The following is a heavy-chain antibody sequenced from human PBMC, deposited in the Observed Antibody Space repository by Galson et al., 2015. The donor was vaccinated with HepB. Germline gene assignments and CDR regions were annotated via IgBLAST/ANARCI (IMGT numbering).Heavy chain of an antibody. CDR3: THNVDTAMVTGLNWYFDL. V-gene: IGHV3-73*01. CDR1: GFTFRGSA. D-gene: IGHD5-18*01. CDR2: IRSKANSYAT. Sequence: SLRLSCAASGFTFRGSAMHWVRQASGKGLEWVGRIRSKANSYATAYAASVKGRFTISRDDSKNTAYLQMNSLKTEDTAVYYCTHNVDTAMVTGLNWYFDLWGRGTLVTVSS. J-gene: IGHJ2*01.